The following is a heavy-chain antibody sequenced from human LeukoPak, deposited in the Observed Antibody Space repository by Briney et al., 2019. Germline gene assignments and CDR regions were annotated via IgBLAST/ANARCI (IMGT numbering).Heavy chain of an antibody. CDR3: AREVKWELKTFDY. D-gene: IGHD1-26*01. J-gene: IGHJ4*02. V-gene: IGHV1-69*04. CDR2: IIPILGIA. CDR1: GGTFSSYA. Sequence: GSSVKVSCKASGGTFSSYAISWVRQAPGQGLEWMGRIIPILGIANYAQKFQGRVTITADKSTSTAYMELSSLRSEDTVVYYCAREVKWELKTFDYWGQGTLVTVSS.